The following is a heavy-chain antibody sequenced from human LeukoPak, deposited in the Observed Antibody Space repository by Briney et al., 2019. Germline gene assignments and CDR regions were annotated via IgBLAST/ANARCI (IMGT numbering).Heavy chain of an antibody. J-gene: IGHJ4*02. CDR3: ARRGYYYDSSGYYYGY. D-gene: IGHD3-22*01. Sequence: SETLSLTCAVYGGSFSGYYWSWIRQPPGKGLEWIGEINHSGSTNYNPSLKSRVTISVDASKNQFSLRLSSVTAADTAVYYCARRGYYYDSSGYYYGYWGQGTLVTVSS. CDR2: INHSGST. V-gene: IGHV4-34*01. CDR1: GGSFSGYY.